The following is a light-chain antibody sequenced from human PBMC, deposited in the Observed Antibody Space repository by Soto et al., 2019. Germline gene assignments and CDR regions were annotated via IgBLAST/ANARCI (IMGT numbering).Light chain of an antibody. CDR1: QSVSRK. CDR2: DTS. Sequence: EILMTQSPAPVSVSPGDRATLSCRASQSVSRKLAWYQHKPGQAPRLLIYDTSTRAADIPARFSGSGSGTDFTLTISSLQSEDFAVYYCQQYNHWRSISFGQGTRLEIK. CDR3: QQYNHWRSIS. V-gene: IGKV3-15*01. J-gene: IGKJ5*01.